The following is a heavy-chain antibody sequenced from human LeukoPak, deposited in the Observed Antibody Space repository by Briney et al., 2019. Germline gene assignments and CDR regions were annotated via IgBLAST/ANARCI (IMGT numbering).Heavy chain of an antibody. V-gene: IGHV3-11*06. J-gene: IGHJ4*02. Sequence: GGSLRLSCAASGFTFSDHYMTWVRQAPGKGLEWVSFISTTGSYTNYADSMKGRFTISRDDDKNSVYLQINSLRAEDTAVYYCTRGVSSWAVDSWGQGTLVTVSS. CDR3: TRGVSSWAVDS. CDR1: GFTFSDHY. D-gene: IGHD6-13*01. CDR2: ISTTGSYT.